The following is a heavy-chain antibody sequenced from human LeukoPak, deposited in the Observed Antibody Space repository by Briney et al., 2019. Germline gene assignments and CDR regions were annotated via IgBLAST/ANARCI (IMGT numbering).Heavy chain of an antibody. CDR3: AREVFSAMVSPLYFDY. J-gene: IGHJ4*02. Sequence: SETLSLTCTVSGGSISSYYWSWIRQPAGKGLEWIGRIYTSGSTNYNPSLKSRVTMSVDTSKNQFSLKLSSVTAADTAVYYCAREVFSAMVSPLYFDYWGQGNMVTVSS. CDR2: IYTSGST. V-gene: IGHV4-4*07. CDR1: GGSISSYY. D-gene: IGHD5-18*01.